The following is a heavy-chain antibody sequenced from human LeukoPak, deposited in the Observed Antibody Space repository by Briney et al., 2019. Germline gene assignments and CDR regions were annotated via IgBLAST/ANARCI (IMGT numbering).Heavy chain of an antibody. D-gene: IGHD3-3*01. Sequence: SVKVSCKASGGTFSSYAISWVRQAPGQGLEWMGGIIPIFGTANYAQKLQGRVTITTDESTSTAYMELSSLRSEDTAVYYCARVGAIFGGQGAFDIWGQGTMVTVSS. V-gene: IGHV1-69*05. CDR3: ARVGAIFGGQGAFDI. CDR2: IIPIFGTA. CDR1: GGTFSSYA. J-gene: IGHJ3*02.